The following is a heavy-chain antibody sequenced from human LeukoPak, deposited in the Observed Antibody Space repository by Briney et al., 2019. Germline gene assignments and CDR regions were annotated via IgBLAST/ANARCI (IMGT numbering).Heavy chain of an antibody. J-gene: IGHJ4*02. D-gene: IGHD2-2*01. V-gene: IGHV4-39*01. CDR2: INHSGST. CDR3: ASFLTIVPAAHADY. CDR1: GGSISSSNFY. Sequence: PSETLSLTCTVSGGSISSSNFYWGWIRQPPGKGLEWIGEINHSGSTNYNPSLKSRVTISVDTSKNQFSLKLSSVTAADTAVYYCASFLTIVPAAHADYWGQGTLVTVSS.